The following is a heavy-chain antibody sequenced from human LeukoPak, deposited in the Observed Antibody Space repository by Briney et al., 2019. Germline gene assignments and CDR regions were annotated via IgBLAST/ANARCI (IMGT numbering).Heavy chain of an antibody. J-gene: IGHJ5*02. CDR1: GGSISSYY. V-gene: IGHV6-1*01. Sequence: SETLSLTCTVSGGSISSYYWNWIRQSPSGGLEWLGRTYYRSTWYNDYAVSVRGRITVNPDTSKNQFSLHLNSVTPEDTAVYYCARRLTQYDCFDPWGQGILVTVSS. CDR3: ARRLTQYDCFDP. D-gene: IGHD2-2*01. CDR2: TYYRSTWYN.